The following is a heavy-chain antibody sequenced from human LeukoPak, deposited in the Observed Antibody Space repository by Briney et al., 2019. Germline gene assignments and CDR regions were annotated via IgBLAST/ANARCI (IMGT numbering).Heavy chain of an antibody. CDR1: GYTFTSYD. V-gene: IGHV1-8*01. CDR3: ARGQTGTYSSGPWYFDY. D-gene: IGHD6-19*01. J-gene: IGHJ4*02. CDR2: MNPNSGNT. Sequence: GASVKVSCKASGYTFTSYDINWVRQATGQGLEWMGWMNPNSGNTGYAQKFQGRVTMTRNTSISTAYMELSSLISEDTAVYYCARGQTGTYSSGPWYFDYWGQGTLVTVSS.